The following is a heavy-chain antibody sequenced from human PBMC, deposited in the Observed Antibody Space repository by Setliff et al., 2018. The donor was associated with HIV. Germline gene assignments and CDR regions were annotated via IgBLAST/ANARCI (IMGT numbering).Heavy chain of an antibody. V-gene: IGHV4-4*09. D-gene: IGHD6-19*01. CDR3: ARDYSGWYYFDC. CDR2: IYSSGST. J-gene: IGHJ4*02. CDR1: GGSISSYY. Sequence: SETLSLTCTVSGGSISSYYWSWIRQPPGKGLEWIGYIYSSGSTNYNPSLKSRVTISVDTSKNQFSLKLSSVTAADTAVYYCARDYSGWYYFDCWGRGTLVTAPQ.